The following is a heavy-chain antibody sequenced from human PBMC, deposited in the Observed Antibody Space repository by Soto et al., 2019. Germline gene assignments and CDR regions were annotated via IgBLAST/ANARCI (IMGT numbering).Heavy chain of an antibody. CDR2: ISYSGST. CDR1: GGSISSGGYY. V-gene: IGHV4-61*08. D-gene: IGHD1-26*01. J-gene: IGHJ4*02. CDR3: ARGSGSYYAY. Sequence: SETLPLTCAVSGGSISSGGYYWSWIRQPPGKGLECIGYISYSGSTNYNPSLKSRVTISIDTSKNQFSLKLSSVTAADTAVYYCARGSGSYYAYWGQGTLVTVSS.